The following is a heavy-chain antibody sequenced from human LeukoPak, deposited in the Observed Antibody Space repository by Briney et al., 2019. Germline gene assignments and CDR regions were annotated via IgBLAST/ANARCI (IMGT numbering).Heavy chain of an antibody. CDR3: ARGDYSNYWGYYYYMDV. Sequence: VASVKVSCKASVYTFTSYGISWVRQAPGQGLEWMGWISAYNGNTNYAQKLQGRVTMTTDTSTSTAYMELRSLRSDDTAVYYCARGDYSNYWGYYYYMDVWGKGTTVTVSS. CDR2: ISAYNGNT. CDR1: VYTFTSYG. D-gene: IGHD4-11*01. V-gene: IGHV1-18*01. J-gene: IGHJ6*03.